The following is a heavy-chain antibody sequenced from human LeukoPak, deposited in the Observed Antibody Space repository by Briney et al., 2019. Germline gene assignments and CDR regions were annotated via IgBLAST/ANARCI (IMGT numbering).Heavy chain of an antibody. D-gene: IGHD2-2*02. Sequence: GGSLRLSXAASGFIFSSYWMSWVRQAPGKGLEWVANIKQDGSEKYYVDSVRGRFTISRDNAKNSLYLQMSSLRAEDTAVYYCARGGAYCSSTSCYTLGGYFDYWGQGTLVTVSS. CDR2: IKQDGSEK. J-gene: IGHJ4*02. CDR3: ARGGAYCSSTSCYTLGGYFDY. V-gene: IGHV3-7*01. CDR1: GFIFSSYW.